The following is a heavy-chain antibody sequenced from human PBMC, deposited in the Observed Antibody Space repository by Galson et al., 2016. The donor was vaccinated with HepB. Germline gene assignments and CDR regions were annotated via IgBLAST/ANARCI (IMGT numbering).Heavy chain of an antibody. CDR1: GYTFSIYG. V-gene: IGHV1-18*01. Sequence: SVKVSCKASGYTFSIYGISWVRQAPGQGLEWMGWINAYKDTTDYLQKFQGRVTMTTDTSTSTAYMELRSLRSDDTAVYYCATDSTGAVLAFDIWGQGTLVTVSS. J-gene: IGHJ3*02. CDR3: ATDSTGAVLAFDI. D-gene: IGHD1-26*01. CDR2: INAYKDTT.